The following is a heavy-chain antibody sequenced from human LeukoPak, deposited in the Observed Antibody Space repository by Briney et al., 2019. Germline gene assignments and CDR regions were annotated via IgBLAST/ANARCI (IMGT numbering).Heavy chain of an antibody. J-gene: IGHJ4*02. CDR1: GFTFSSYG. CDR2: IKQDGSEK. D-gene: IGHD3-10*01. Sequence: GGSLRLSCAASGFTFSSYGMSWVRQAPGKGLEWVANIKQDGSEKYYVDSVKGRFIISRDNAKNSLYLQMNSLRAEDTAVYYCARAIGELEYHFDYWGQGTLVTVSS. CDR3: ARAIGELEYHFDY. V-gene: IGHV3-7*01.